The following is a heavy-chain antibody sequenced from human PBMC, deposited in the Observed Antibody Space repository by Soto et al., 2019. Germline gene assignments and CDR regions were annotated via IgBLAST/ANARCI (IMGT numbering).Heavy chain of an antibody. V-gene: IGHV1-8*01. CDR1: GYTFSIND. D-gene: IGHD6-13*01. J-gene: IGHJ4*02. CDR3: ARGGPAAGFDL. Sequence: ASVKVSCKASGYTFSINDIDWVRQASGQGLEWMGWMKPSAGDSGYAQDFQGRITLTRDTATGTAYMELSSLRPEDTAVYYCARGGPAAGFDLWGQGTLVTVSS. CDR2: MKPSAGDS.